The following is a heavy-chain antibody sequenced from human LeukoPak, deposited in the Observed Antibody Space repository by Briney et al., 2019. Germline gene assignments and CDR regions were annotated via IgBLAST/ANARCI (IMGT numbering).Heavy chain of an antibody. CDR1: GFTXSSYG. CDR2: ISSDGRTT. J-gene: IGHJ4*02. CDR3: AKEGAVAGSMWFDY. D-gene: IGHD6-19*01. V-gene: IGHV3-30*18. Sequence: SLRLSCAGSGFTXSSYGIHWVRQAPGKGLEWVAVISSDGRTTYYADSVKGRFTISRDNSKNTLYVQMNSLRVEDTAVYYCAKEGAVAGSMWFDYWGQGTLVTVSS.